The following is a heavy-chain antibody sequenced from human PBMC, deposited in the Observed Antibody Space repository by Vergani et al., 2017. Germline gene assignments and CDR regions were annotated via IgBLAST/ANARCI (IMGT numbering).Heavy chain of an antibody. V-gene: IGHV4-39*01. CDR1: GGSISSSSYY. CDR3: ARHVTYSSGWGDAFDI. CDR2: IYYSGST. D-gene: IGHD6-19*01. J-gene: IGHJ3*02. Sequence: QLQLQESGPGLVKPSETLSLTCTVSGGSISSSSYYWGWIRQPPGKGLEWIGSIYYSGSTYYNPSLKSRVTISVDTSKNQCALKLSSVTAADTAVYYCARHVTYSSGWGDAFDIWGQGTMVTVSS.